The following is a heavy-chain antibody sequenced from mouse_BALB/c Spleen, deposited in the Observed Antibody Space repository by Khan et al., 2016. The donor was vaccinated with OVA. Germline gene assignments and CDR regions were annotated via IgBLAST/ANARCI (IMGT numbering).Heavy chain of an antibody. V-gene: IGHV2-2*02. CDR2: IWSGGST. Sequence: VQLVESGPGLVQPSQSLSITCTVSGFPLTSYGVHWVRQSPGKGLEWLGVIWSGGSTDYNAAFISRLSISKDNSKSQVFFKMNSLQANDSAIYYCARNYDYDEGLAYWGQGTLVTVSA. J-gene: IGHJ3*01. CDR3: ARNYDYDEGLAY. D-gene: IGHD2-4*01. CDR1: GFPLTSYG.